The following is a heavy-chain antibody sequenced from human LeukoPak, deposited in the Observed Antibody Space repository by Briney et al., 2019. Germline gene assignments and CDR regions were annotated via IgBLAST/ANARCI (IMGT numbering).Heavy chain of an antibody. CDR1: GGSISSYY. CDR2: IYYSGST. CDR3: ARDTSAGAFDY. J-gene: IGHJ4*02. D-gene: IGHD6-25*01. V-gene: IGHV4-59*01. Sequence: SETLSLTCTVSGGSISSYYWSWIRQPPGKGLEWIGYIYYSGSTNYNPSLKSRVTIPVDTSKNQFSLKLSSVTAADTAVYYCARDTSAGAFDYWGQGTLVTVSS.